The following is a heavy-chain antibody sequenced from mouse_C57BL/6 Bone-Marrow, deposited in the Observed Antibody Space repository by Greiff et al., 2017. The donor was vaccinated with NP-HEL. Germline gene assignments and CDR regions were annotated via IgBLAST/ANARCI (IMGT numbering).Heavy chain of an antibody. CDR3: ARLGGYDDFDY. J-gene: IGHJ2*01. CDR2: IDPEDGET. Sequence: VQLQQSGAELVKPGASVKLSCTASGFNIKDYYMHWVKQRTEQGLEWIGRIDPEDGETKYAPKFPGKATITADTSSNTAYLQLSSLTSEDTAVYYCARLGGYDDFDYWGQGTTLTVSS. CDR1: GFNIKDYY. V-gene: IGHV14-2*01. D-gene: IGHD2-2*01.